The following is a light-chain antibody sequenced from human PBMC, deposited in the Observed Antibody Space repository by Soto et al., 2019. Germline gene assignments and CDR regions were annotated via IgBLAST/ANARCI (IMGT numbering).Light chain of an antibody. CDR1: TSNIGAGYD. CDR2: SNS. J-gene: IGLJ3*02. CDR3: QSYDSSLSAAV. V-gene: IGLV1-40*01. Sequence: QTVVTQPPSVSGAPGQTVIISCTGSTSNIGAGYDVHWYQQLPGTAPKLLIYSNSNRPSGVPDRLSGSKSGTSASLAITGLQVEDEADYYCQSYDSSLSAAVFGGGTQLTVL.